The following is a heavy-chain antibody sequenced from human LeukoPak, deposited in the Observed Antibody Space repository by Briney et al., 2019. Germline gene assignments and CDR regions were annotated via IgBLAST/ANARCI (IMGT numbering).Heavy chain of an antibody. V-gene: IGHV3-30*03. CDR3: ARAHLSSSSTDYMEV. D-gene: IGHD6-6*01. Sequence: PGGSLRLSCAVSGFTFNSYGMHWVRQVPGNGLEGLALISYDGSNKHYADSVKGRFTISRDNSKNTLYLQMNSLRAEDTAVYYCARAHLSSSSTDYMEVWGKGTTVTVSS. CDR1: GFTFNSYG. CDR2: ISYDGSNK. J-gene: IGHJ6*03.